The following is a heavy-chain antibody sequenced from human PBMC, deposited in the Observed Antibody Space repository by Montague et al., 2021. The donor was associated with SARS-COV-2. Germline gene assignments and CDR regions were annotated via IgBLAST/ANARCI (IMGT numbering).Heavy chain of an antibody. J-gene: IGHJ3*02. CDR1: GGSISSYY. Sequence: SETLSLTCTVSGGSISSYYWSWIRQPPGKGLEWIGYIYYSGSTNSNPSLKSRVTISVYTSKNQFSLKLSSVTAADTAVYYCARGSGWMGNAFDIWGQGTMVTVSS. CDR3: ARGSGWMGNAFDI. CDR2: IYYSGST. D-gene: IGHD6-19*01. V-gene: IGHV4-59*01.